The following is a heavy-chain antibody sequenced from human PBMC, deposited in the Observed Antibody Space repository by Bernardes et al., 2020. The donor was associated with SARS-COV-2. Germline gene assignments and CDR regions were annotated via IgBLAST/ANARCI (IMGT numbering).Heavy chain of an antibody. J-gene: IGHJ1*01. D-gene: IGHD1-1*01. CDR2: ISSGSSYT. CDR1: GFTFSDYY. CDR3: ARDLRHQGYTRAEYFQH. Sequence: GGSLRLSCAASGFTFSDYYMSWIRQAPGKGLEWVSYISSGSSYTNYADSVKGRFTISRDNAKNSLYLQMNSLRAEDTAVYYCARDLRHQGYTRAEYFQHWGQGTLVTVSS. V-gene: IGHV3-11*05.